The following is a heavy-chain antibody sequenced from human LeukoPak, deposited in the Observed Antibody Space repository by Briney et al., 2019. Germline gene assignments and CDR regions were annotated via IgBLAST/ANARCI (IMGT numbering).Heavy chain of an antibody. D-gene: IGHD5-24*01. CDR2: INHSGST. Sequence: TASETLSLTCAVYGGSFSGYYWSWIRQPPGKGLEWIGEINHSGSTNYNPSLKSRVTISVDTSKNQFSLKLSSVTAADTAVYYCARALLRRDGYNSGPFDYWGQGTLVTVSS. V-gene: IGHV4-34*01. CDR3: ARALLRRDGYNSGPFDY. J-gene: IGHJ4*02. CDR1: GGSFSGYY.